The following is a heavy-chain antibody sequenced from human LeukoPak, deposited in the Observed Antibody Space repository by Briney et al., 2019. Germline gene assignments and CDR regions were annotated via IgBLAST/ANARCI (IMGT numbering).Heavy chain of an antibody. CDR1: GYTFTSYG. D-gene: IGHD3-10*01. CDR2: ISAYNGNT. Sequence: GAPVKVSCKASGYTFTSYGISWVRQAPGQGLEWMGWISAYNGNTNYAQKLQGRVTMTTDTSTSTAYMELRSLRSDDTAVYYCARGGFDYYGSGRAFDFWGQGTLVTVSS. J-gene: IGHJ4*02. CDR3: ARGGFDYYGSGRAFDF. V-gene: IGHV1-18*01.